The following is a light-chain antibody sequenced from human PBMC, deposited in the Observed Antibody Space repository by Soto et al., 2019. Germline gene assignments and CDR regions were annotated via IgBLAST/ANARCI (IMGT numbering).Light chain of an antibody. Sequence: VLTQPPSVSGAPGQRVTISCTGSSSNIGAGYDVHWYQQLPGTAPKLLIYGNSNRPSGVPDRFSGSKSGTSASLAITGLQAEDEADYYCQSYDSSLSGSKVVFGGGTKLTVL. CDR3: QSYDSSLSGSKVV. V-gene: IGLV1-40*01. J-gene: IGLJ2*01. CDR1: SSNIGAGYD. CDR2: GNS.